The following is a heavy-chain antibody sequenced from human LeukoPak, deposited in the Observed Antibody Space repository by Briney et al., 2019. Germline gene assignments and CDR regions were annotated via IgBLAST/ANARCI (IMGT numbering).Heavy chain of an antibody. CDR3: AREGRGYSYAFEY. CDR2: INSDGSST. V-gene: IGHV3-74*01. J-gene: IGHJ4*02. Sequence: GGSLRLSCAASGFTFSNYWMHWVRQAPGKGLVWVSRINSDGSSTTYADSVKSRFTISRDNGQNTLYLQMNSLRAEDTAVYYCAREGRGYSYAFEYWGQGTLVTVSS. D-gene: IGHD5-18*01. CDR1: GFTFSNYW.